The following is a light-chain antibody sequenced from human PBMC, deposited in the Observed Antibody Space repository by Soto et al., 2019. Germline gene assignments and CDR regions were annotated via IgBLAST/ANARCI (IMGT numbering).Light chain of an antibody. CDR2: KAS. CDR1: QNLYMW. CDR3: QHCNSYYVA. V-gene: IGKV1-5*03. J-gene: IGKJ1*01. Sequence: DIQMTQSPSTLSASVGDRVTITCRARQNLYMWLAWYTPKQGKAPRVVINKASTLETGVPSRFSGSGLGTEFTLTIDSLQPDDFATYYCQHCNSYYVAFGQGTRVEVK.